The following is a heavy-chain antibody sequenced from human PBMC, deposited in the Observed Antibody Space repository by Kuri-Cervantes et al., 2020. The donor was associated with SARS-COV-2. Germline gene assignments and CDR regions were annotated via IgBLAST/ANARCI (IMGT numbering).Heavy chain of an antibody. V-gene: IGHV4-4*07. CDR2: IYTSGNT. CDR1: GGSISSYY. J-gene: IGHJ6*03. CDR3: ARGYYYYYYMDV. Sequence: SETLSLTCTVSGGSISSYYWSWIRQPAGKGLEWIGRIYTSGNTNYNPSIKSRVTMSVNTSKNQFSLKLSSVTAADTAVYYCARGYYYYYYMDVWGKGTRVTVSS.